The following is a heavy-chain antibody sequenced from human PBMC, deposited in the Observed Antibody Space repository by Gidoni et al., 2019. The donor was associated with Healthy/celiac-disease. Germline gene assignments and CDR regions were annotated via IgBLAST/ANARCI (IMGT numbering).Heavy chain of an antibody. V-gene: IGHV3-30-3*01. CDR1: GFTFSRYA. J-gene: IGHJ4*02. D-gene: IGHD4-17*01. CDR3: ARDLGLATVTPRLDY. CDR2: ISYDGSNK. Sequence: QVQLVESGGGVVQPGRSLRLSCAASGFTFSRYAMHWVRQAPGKGLEWVAVISYDGSNKYYADSVKGRFTISRDNSKNTLYLQMNSLRAEDTAVYYCARDLGLATVTPRLDYWGQGTLVTVSS.